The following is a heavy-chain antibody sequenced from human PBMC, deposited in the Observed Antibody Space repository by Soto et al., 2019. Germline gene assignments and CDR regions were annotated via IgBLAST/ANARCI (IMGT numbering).Heavy chain of an antibody. D-gene: IGHD4-17*01. CDR2: IYHSGST. V-gene: IGHV4-4*02. CDR3: ARWYGAYYYGMDV. CDR1: GGSISSSNW. Sequence: PSETLSLTCAVSGGSISSSNWWSWVRQPPGKGLEWIGEIYHSGSTNYNPSLKSRVTISVDKSKNQFSLKLSSVTAADTAVYYCARWYGAYYYGMDVWGQGTTVTVSS. J-gene: IGHJ6*02.